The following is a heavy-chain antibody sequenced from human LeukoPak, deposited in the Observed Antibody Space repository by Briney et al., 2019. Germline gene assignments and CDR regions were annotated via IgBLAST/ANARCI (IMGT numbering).Heavy chain of an antibody. Sequence: ASVKVSCKASGYTFTSYDINWVRQATGQGLEWMGWMNPNSGNTGYAQKFRGRVTMTRNTSISTAYMELSSLRSEDTAVYYCARAVAGTYSLNYWGQGTLVTVSS. D-gene: IGHD6-19*01. CDR1: GYTFTSYD. J-gene: IGHJ4*02. V-gene: IGHV1-8*01. CDR2: MNPNSGNT. CDR3: ARAVAGTYSLNY.